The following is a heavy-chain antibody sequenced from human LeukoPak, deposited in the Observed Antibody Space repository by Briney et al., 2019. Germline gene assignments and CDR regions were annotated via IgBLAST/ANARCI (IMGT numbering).Heavy chain of an antibody. Sequence: ASVKVSCKASGYTFSIYGFGWVRQAPGQGLEWMGWISVYNGNTNYAQKFQGRVTMTTDTSTSTAHMELRSLRSGDTAVYYCARQGYSGHSQGAADYWGQGTLVTVSS. CDR1: GYTFSIYG. D-gene: IGHD4-23*01. CDR3: ARQGYSGHSQGAADY. J-gene: IGHJ4*02. V-gene: IGHV1-18*01. CDR2: ISVYNGNT.